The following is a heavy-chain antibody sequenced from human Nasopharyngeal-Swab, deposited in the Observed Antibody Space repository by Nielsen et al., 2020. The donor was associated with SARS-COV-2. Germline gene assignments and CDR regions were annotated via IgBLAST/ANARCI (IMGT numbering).Heavy chain of an antibody. CDR1: GGSISSSSYY. Sequence: GSLRLSCTLSGGSISSSSYYCGWIRQPPGKGLEWIGSIYYSGSTYYNPSLKSRVTISVDTSKNQFSLKLSSVTAADTAVYYCVGIVVVPAAIADWGQGTLVTVSS. V-gene: IGHV4-39*01. CDR2: IYYSGST. CDR3: VGIVVVPAAIAD. D-gene: IGHD2-2*02. J-gene: IGHJ4*02.